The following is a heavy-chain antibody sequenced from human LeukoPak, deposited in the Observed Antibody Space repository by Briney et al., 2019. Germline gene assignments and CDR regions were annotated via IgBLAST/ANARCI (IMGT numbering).Heavy chain of an antibody. V-gene: IGHV3-64*01. D-gene: IGHD7-27*01. CDR3: AREMLGMSHYFEY. CDR2: INPNGGTT. Sequence: GGSLKLSCAASGFTFSTYVMHWVRQAPGKGLEFVSAINPNGGTTFYANSVKDRFTISRDNSKNTLYLQMGSLRPEDMAVYYCAREMLGMSHYFEYWGQGTLVTVSS. CDR1: GFTFSTYV. J-gene: IGHJ4*02.